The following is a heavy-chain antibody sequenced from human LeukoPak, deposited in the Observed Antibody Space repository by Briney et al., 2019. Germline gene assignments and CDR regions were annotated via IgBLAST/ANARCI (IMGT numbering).Heavy chain of an antibody. CDR3: ARARIAADYYYYYMDV. CDR1: GFTLSAYS. CDR2: ISGGGSTI. J-gene: IGHJ6*03. Sequence: GGSLRLSCAASGFTLSAYSMSWVRQAPGKGLEWVSYISGGGSTIYYADSVKGRFTISRDNAKNSLYLQINSLRADDTAVSYCARARIAADYYYYYMDVWGKGTTVTVSS. V-gene: IGHV3-48*04. D-gene: IGHD6-6*01.